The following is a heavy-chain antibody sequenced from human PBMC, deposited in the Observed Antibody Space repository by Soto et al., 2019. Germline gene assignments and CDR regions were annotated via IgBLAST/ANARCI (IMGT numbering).Heavy chain of an antibody. Sequence: QVTLKESGPTLVKPTQTLTLTCTVSGLSLRTTGVGVGWVRQPPGKALEWLALLYWDDDQRYSPSPRSRLTIAKAISEKQVVLTSTTMDTVATATYYCVQSRCVGACLEIYSSHAYNGLDVWGQGTTVSVPS. CDR1: GLSLRTTGVG. CDR2: LYWDDDQ. D-gene: IGHD2-21*02. CDR3: VQSRCVGACLEIYSSHAYNGLDV. J-gene: IGHJ6*02. V-gene: IGHV2-5*02.